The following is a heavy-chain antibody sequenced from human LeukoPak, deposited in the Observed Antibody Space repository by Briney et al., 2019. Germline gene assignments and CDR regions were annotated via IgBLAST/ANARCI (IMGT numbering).Heavy chain of an antibody. V-gene: IGHV3-21*01. D-gene: IGHD1-26*01. CDR3: ARGTGLSGCYYAFDY. J-gene: IGHJ4*02. CDR2: ISSSSGYI. Sequence: GGALRLSCAASGFTFSSYSMNWVRPAPGKGLEWVSSISSSSGYIYYADSVKGRFTISRDNAKNSLYLQMNSLRAEDTAVYYCARGTGLSGCYYAFDYWGQGTLVTVSS. CDR1: GFTFSSYS.